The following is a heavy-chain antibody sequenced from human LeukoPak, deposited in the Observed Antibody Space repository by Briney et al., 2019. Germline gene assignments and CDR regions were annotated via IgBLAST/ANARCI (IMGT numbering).Heavy chain of an antibody. CDR1: GGTFSSYA. J-gene: IGHJ4*02. CDR2: MNPNSGNT. Sequence: GASVKVSCKASGGTFSSYAISWVRQATGQGLEWMGWMNPNSGNTGYAQKFQGRVTMTRNTSISTAYMELSSLRSEDTAVYYCARVGRGGYPHYYFDYWGQGTLVTVSS. CDR3: ARVGRGGYPHYYFDY. D-gene: IGHD3-22*01. V-gene: IGHV1-8*02.